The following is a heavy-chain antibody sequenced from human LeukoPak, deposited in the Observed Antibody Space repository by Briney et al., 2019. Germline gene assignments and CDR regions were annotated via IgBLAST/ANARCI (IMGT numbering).Heavy chain of an antibody. CDR3: ARSEEGWYDFWSGYHDYYFDY. CDR1: GGSISSYY. D-gene: IGHD3-3*01. CDR2: IYYSGGT. J-gene: IGHJ4*02. Sequence: SETLSLTCTVSGGSISSYYWSWIRQPPGKGLEWIGYIYYSGGTNYNPSLKSRVTISVDTSKNQFSLKLSSVTAADTAVYYCARSEEGWYDFWSGYHDYYFDYWGQGTLVTVSS. V-gene: IGHV4-59*01.